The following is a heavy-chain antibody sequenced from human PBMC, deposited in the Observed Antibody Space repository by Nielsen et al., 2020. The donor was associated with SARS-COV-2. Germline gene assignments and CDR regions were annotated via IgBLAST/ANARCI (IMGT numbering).Heavy chain of an antibody. J-gene: IGHJ5*02. V-gene: IGHV4-38-2*02. CDR2: IYHSGST. Sequence: GSLRLSCTVSGYSISSGYYWGWIRQPPGKGLEWIGSIYHSGSTYYNPSLKSRVTISVDTSKNQFSLKLSSVTAADTAVYYCARDSGWTSSWNWFDPWGQGTLVTVSS. CDR1: GYSISSGYY. D-gene: IGHD2-2*01. CDR3: ARDSGWTSSWNWFDP.